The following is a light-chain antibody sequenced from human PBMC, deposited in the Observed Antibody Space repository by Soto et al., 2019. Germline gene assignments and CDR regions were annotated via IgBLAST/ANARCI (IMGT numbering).Light chain of an antibody. Sequence: DIPMTQSPSSLYASVGDRVPITCRASQSIGSYLNWYQQKPGKAPKLLIYAASSLQSGVPSRFSGSGSGTDFTLTISSLRHEGFATYYGQHSYSTPQFPFGQETKLELK. J-gene: IGKJ2*01. CDR1: QSIGSY. CDR3: QHSYSTPQFP. CDR2: AAS. V-gene: IGKV1-39*01.